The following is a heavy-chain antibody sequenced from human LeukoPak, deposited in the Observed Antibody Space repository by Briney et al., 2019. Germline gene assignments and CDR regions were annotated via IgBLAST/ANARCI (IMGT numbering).Heavy chain of an antibody. CDR3: ARDLSGVTGYTYGRGIDY. J-gene: IGHJ4*02. V-gene: IGHV3-30*03. CDR2: ISYDGSNK. Sequence: PGGSLRLSCAASGFTFRSYGMHWLRQAPGEGLEWVAVISYDGSNKYYGDSVKGRFTISRDNSKNTLYLQMNSLRAEDTAVYYCARDLSGVTGYTYGRGIDYWGQGTLVTVSS. CDR1: GFTFRSYG. D-gene: IGHD5-18*01.